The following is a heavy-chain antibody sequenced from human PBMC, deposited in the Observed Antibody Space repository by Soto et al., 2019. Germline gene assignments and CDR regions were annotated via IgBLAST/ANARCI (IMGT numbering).Heavy chain of an antibody. Sequence: PGGSLRLSRAASGFTFSSYGMHWVRQAPGKGLEWVAVISYDGSNKYYADSVKGRFTISRDNSKNTLYLQMNSLRAEDTAVYYCAKESGSYYGLIDYWGQGTLVTVSS. D-gene: IGHD1-26*01. CDR1: GFTFSSYG. V-gene: IGHV3-30*18. J-gene: IGHJ4*02. CDR2: ISYDGSNK. CDR3: AKESGSYYGLIDY.